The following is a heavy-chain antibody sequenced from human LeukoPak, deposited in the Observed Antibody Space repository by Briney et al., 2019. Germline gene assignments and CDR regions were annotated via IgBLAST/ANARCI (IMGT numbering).Heavy chain of an antibody. V-gene: IGHV3-30*04. CDR3: ARVGVAGTFFDY. D-gene: IGHD6-19*01. CDR2: ISYDGSNK. Sequence: GRSLRLSCAASGFTFSSYAMHWVRQAPGKGLEWVAVISYDGSNKYYADSVKGRFTISRDNSKNTLYLQMNSLRAEDTAVYYCARVGVAGTFFDYWGQGTLVTVSS. CDR1: GFTFSSYA. J-gene: IGHJ4*02.